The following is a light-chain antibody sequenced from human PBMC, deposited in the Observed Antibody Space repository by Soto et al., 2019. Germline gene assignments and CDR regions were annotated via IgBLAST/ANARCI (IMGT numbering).Light chain of an antibody. CDR3: CSYVASSTSYV. CDR2: EGS. Sequence: QSALTQPASLSGAPGQSITISCTGTISDVGSYNLVSWYQQLPGKAPKLMIYEGSKRPSGVSNRFSGSKSGNTASLTISGLQAEDEAVYYCCSYVASSTSYVFGTGTKVTVL. CDR1: ISDVGSYNL. J-gene: IGLJ1*01. V-gene: IGLV2-23*01.